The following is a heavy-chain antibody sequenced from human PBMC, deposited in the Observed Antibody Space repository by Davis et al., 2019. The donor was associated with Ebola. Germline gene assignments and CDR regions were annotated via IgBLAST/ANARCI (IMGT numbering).Heavy chain of an antibody. J-gene: IGHJ6*04. V-gene: IGHV6-1*01. CDR2: TYYNSKWYN. CDR1: GDSVSSKSAA. Sequence: PSETLSLTCAISGDSVSSKSAAWNWLRQSPSRGLEWLGRTYYNSKWYNDYAVSVKSRITINPDTAKNQVSLQMNSVTPEDTAVYYCARGWLQSGMDVWGKGTTVTVSS. CDR3: ARGWLQSGMDV. D-gene: IGHD6-19*01.